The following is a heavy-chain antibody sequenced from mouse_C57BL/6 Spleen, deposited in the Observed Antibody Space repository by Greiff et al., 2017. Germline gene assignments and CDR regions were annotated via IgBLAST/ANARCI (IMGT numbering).Heavy chain of an antibody. V-gene: IGHV1-53*01. CDR1: GYNFTSYW. Sequence: QVQLQQPGTELVKPGASVKLSCKASGYNFTSYWMHWVKQRPGQGLEWIGNINPSNGGTNYNEKFKCKATLTVDKSSSTAYMQLSSLTSEDSAVYYCARSDYSNLGFAYWGQGTLVTVSA. CDR2: INPSNGGT. D-gene: IGHD2-5*01. CDR3: ARSDYSNLGFAY. J-gene: IGHJ3*01.